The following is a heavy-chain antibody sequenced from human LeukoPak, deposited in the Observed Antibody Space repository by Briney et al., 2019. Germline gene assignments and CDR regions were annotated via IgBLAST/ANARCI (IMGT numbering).Heavy chain of an antibody. J-gene: IGHJ4*02. CDR3: AKDKSYFVSGGYRYFDY. V-gene: IGHV3-30-3*02. Sequence: AGGSLRLSCAASGFTFSSYAMHWVRQAPGKGLEWVAVISYDGSNKYYADSVKGRFTISRDNSKNTLYLQMNSLRPEDTAVYYCAKDKSYFVSGGYRYFDYWGQETLVTVSS. D-gene: IGHD3-22*01. CDR1: GFTFSSYA. CDR2: ISYDGSNK.